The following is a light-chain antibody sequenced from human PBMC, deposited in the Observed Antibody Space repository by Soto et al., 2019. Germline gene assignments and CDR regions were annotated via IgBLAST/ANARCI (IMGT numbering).Light chain of an antibody. Sequence: DIPMTQSPSSLSASVGDRVTITCQASQDISNYLNWYQQKPGKAPKLLIYDASNLETGVPSRFSGSGSRTAFTFTISSLQPEDIATYYCQQYDNLPPYTFVQGTKLEIK. CDR3: QQYDNLPPYT. V-gene: IGKV1-33*01. CDR2: DAS. CDR1: QDISNY. J-gene: IGKJ2*01.